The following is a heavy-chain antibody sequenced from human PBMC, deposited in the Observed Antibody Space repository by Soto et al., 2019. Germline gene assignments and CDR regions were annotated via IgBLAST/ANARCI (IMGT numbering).Heavy chain of an antibody. J-gene: IGHJ3*01. V-gene: IGHV1-2*04. CDR2: INPNIGGT. CDR1: GYTFTGYY. D-gene: IGHD3-22*01. CDR3: ARARDSSGHYSPTDAFDF. Sequence: ASVKVSCKASGYTFTGYYMHWVRQAPGQGLEWMGWINPNIGGTKYAQKFQGWVTMTRDTSISTAYMELSSLRSDDTAVYYCARARDSSGHYSPTDAFDFWGQGTMVTVSS.